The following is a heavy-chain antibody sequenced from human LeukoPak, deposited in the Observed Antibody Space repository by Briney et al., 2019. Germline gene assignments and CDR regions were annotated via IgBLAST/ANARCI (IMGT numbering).Heavy chain of an antibody. CDR3: ARGGFGSGSHFDY. D-gene: IGHD3-10*01. CDR1: GYTFTSYD. Sequence: GASVKVSCKASGYTFTSYDINWVRQATGQGLGWMGWMNPNSGDTGYVQKFQGRVTMTRSTSISTAYMELTSLRSEDTAIYYCARGGFGSGSHFDYWGQGTLVTVSS. J-gene: IGHJ4*02. CDR2: MNPNSGDT. V-gene: IGHV1-8*01.